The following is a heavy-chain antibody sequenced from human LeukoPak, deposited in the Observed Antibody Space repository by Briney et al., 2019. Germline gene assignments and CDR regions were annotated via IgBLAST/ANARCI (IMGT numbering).Heavy chain of an antibody. D-gene: IGHD2-2*01. CDR3: ARGNGYSTSGYVDY. CDR2: ISWNSGSI. V-gene: IGHV3-9*03. CDR1: GFTFDDYA. J-gene: IGHJ4*02. Sequence: GRSLRLSCAASGFTFDDYAMHWVRQAPGKGLEWVSGISWNSGSIVYADSVKGRFSISRDRTKNSLYLQMNSLRAEDMALYYCARGNGYSTSGYVDYWGQGTLVTVSS.